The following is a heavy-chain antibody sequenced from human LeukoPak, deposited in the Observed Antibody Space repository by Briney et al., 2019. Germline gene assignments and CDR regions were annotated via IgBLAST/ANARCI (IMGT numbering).Heavy chain of an antibody. J-gene: IGHJ2*01. D-gene: IGHD3-22*01. CDR1: GGSFSGYY. CDR2: INHSGST. V-gene: IGHV4-34*01. CDR3: ARDDPAESSAF. Sequence: SETLSLTCAVYGGSFSGYYWSWIRQPPGKGLEWIGEINHSGSTNYNPSLKSRVTISVDTSKNQFSLKLSSVTAADTAVYYCARDDPAESSAFWGRGTLVTVSS.